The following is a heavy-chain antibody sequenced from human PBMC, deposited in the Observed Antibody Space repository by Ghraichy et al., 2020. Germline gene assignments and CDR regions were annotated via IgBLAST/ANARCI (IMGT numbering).Heavy chain of an antibody. Sequence: SETLSLTCTVSGGSISSYYWSWIRQPPGKGLEWIGYIYYSGSTNYNPSLKSRVTISVDTSKNQFSLKLSSVTAADTAVYYCAREGGRGSGSYFHYYYYYMDVWGKGTTVTVSS. D-gene: IGHD3-10*01. CDR2: IYYSGST. V-gene: IGHV4-59*01. J-gene: IGHJ6*03. CDR3: AREGGRGSGSYFHYYYYYMDV. CDR1: GGSISSYY.